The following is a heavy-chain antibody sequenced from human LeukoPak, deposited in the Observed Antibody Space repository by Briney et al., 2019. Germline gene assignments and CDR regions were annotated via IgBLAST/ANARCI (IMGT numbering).Heavy chain of an antibody. CDR3: AKDRTAHLRANIVVVPAQHYYYYYGMDV. D-gene: IGHD2-2*01. CDR2: ISYDGSNK. J-gene: IGHJ6*02. CDR1: GFTFSSYG. Sequence: GRSLRHSCAASGFTFSSYGMHWVRQAPGKGLEWVAVISYDGSNKYYADSVKGRFTISRDNSKNTLYLQMNSLRAEDTAVYYCAKDRTAHLRANIVVVPAQHYYYYYGMDVWGQGTTVTVSS. V-gene: IGHV3-30*18.